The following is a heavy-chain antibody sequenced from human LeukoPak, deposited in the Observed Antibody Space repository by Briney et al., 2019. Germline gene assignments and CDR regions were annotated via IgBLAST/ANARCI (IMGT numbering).Heavy chain of an antibody. Sequence: GGSLRLSRAASGFTFSTFVMNWVRQAPDKGLEWVAFIQYDDSIEYYADSVKGRFTISRDNSKNTLYLQMNSLRGDDTAVYYCAKDQGVVGSYDYWGHGTLVTVSS. D-gene: IGHD3-10*01. J-gene: IGHJ4*01. CDR2: IQYDDSIE. V-gene: IGHV3-30*02. CDR1: GFTFSTFV. CDR3: AKDQGVVGSYDY.